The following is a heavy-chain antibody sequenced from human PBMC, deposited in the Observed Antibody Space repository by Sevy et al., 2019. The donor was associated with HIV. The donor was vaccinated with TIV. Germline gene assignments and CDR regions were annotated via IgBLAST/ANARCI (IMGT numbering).Heavy chain of an antibody. J-gene: IGHJ4*02. D-gene: IGHD5-18*01. V-gene: IGHV3-15*01. Sequence: GGSLRLSCAASGFTLTNTWMSWDRQAPGKGLEWVGRIKSKTDGGTGDYAAPVKGRFSISRDDSKNTLYLQMNSLKTEDTAVYYCTTGDPYNRYGYMRPYFFDYWGQGTLVTVSS. CDR1: GFTLTNTW. CDR3: TTGDPYNRYGYMRPYFFDY. CDR2: IKSKTDGGTG.